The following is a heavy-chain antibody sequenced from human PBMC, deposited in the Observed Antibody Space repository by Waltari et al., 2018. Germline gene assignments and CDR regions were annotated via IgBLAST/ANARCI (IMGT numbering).Heavy chain of an antibody. Sequence: EVQLVESGGGLVQPGGSRRLSCAASGFPFRSFWMSWVRQAPGKGLEWVANIKTDGSETYYVDSVKGRFTISRDNAKNSLYLQLNSLRAEDTAVYYCGVTPRGSSFDFWGQGTMVIVSS. CDR2: IKTDGSET. V-gene: IGHV3-7*01. J-gene: IGHJ3*01. D-gene: IGHD3-10*01. CDR3: GVTPRGSSFDF. CDR1: GFPFRSFW.